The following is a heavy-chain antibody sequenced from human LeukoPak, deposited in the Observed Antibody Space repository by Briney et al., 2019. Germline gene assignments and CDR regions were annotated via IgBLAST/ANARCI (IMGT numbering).Heavy chain of an antibody. Sequence: SETLSPTCTVSGGSISSYYWSWIRQPAGKGLEWIGRIYTSGSTNYNPSLKSRVTMSVDTSKNQFPLKLSSVTAADTAVYYCARDLGYSSGWYPDYWGQGTLVTVSS. CDR3: ARDLGYSSGWYPDY. D-gene: IGHD6-19*01. J-gene: IGHJ4*02. CDR2: IYTSGST. CDR1: GGSISSYY. V-gene: IGHV4-4*07.